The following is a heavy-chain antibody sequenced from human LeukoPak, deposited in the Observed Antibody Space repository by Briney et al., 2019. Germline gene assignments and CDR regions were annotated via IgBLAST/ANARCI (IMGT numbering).Heavy chain of an antibody. D-gene: IGHD5/OR15-5a*01. Sequence: GGSLRLSCAASGFTFANYAMSWVRQAPGKGLEWVSGISGSGVSTYYADSVKGRFTFSRDNSKNTLSLQVNSLRAEDTAVYYCARCLRVDYWGQGTLVTVSS. J-gene: IGHJ4*02. CDR2: ISGSGVST. CDR3: ARCLRVDY. V-gene: IGHV3-23*01. CDR1: GFTFANYA.